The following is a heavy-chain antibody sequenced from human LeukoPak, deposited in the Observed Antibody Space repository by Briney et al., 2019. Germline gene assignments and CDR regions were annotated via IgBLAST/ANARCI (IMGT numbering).Heavy chain of an antibody. CDR1: GFSFDEYA. CDR2: ISWDRGSI. J-gene: IGHJ4*02. Sequence: GGSLRLSCVASGFSFDEYAMHWVRQAPGKGLEWVSGISWDRGSIAYADSVRGRFTISRDNAKNSLYLRMNSLRAEDTALYYCAKDKSPMLRGSKDYWGQGTLVTVSS. V-gene: IGHV3-9*01. D-gene: IGHD3-10*01. CDR3: AKDKSPMLRGSKDY.